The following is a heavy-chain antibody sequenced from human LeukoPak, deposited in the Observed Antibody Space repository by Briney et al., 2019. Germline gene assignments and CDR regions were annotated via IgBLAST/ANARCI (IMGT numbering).Heavy chain of an antibody. CDR2: INSTSSYI. CDR1: GFNFSGYS. D-gene: IGHD2-15*01. CDR3: ARHSGGIDY. Sequence: GGSLRLSCTASGFNFSGYSFVWVRQAPGGGLEWVSSINSTSSYISYADSVRGRFTLSRDNPKNSLYLQMNSLRAEDTAVYYCARHSGGIDYWGQGTLVTVSS. V-gene: IGHV3-21*01. J-gene: IGHJ4*02.